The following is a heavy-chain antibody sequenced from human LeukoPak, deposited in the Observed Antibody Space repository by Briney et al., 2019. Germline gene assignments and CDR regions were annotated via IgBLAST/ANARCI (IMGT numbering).Heavy chain of an antibody. J-gene: IGHJ4*02. CDR2: IYPGDSDT. V-gene: IGHV5-51*01. Sequence: GESLKISRKGSGYSFTSYWNGWVRQMPGKGLEWMGIIYPGDSDTRYSPSFQGLVTISADKSISTAYLQWSSLKASDTAMYYCAKLNYSSGWYYFEYGGQGALVSVSS. CDR3: AKLNYSSGWYYFEY. D-gene: IGHD6-19*01. CDR1: GYSFTSYW.